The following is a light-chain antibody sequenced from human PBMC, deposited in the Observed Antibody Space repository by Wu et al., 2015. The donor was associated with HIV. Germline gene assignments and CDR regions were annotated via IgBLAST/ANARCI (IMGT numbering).Light chain of an antibody. J-gene: IGKJ4*01. CDR2: TAS. V-gene: IGKV1-6*01. CDR3: LQDNNFPLT. Sequence: ATQMTQSPASLPASIGDRVTITCRASQAIRNNVAWYQHKPGKAPALLIYTASILQSGVPSRFSGSGSGTHFTLTISSLQPEDLATYYCLQDNNFPLTFGGGTKVEIK. CDR1: QAIRNN.